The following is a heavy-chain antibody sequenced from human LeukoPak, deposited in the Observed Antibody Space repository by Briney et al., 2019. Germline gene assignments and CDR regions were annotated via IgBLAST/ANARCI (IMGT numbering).Heavy chain of an antibody. CDR1: GFTFSSYG. Sequence: GGSLRLSCAASGFTFSSYGMHWVRQAPGKGLEWGAVISSDGSNKYYADSVEGRFTISRDNSKNTLYLQMNSLRTEDTAVYYCAKDRVSSGWYEYYQYWGQGTLVTVSS. CDR3: AKDRVSSGWYEYYQY. D-gene: IGHD6-19*01. CDR2: ISSDGSNK. V-gene: IGHV3-30*18. J-gene: IGHJ1*01.